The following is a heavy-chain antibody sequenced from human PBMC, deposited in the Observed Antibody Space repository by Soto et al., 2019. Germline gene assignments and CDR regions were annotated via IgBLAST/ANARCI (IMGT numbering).Heavy chain of an antibody. D-gene: IGHD3-22*01. CDR3: TRYYYESSGYYVY. CDR1: GFHFGNYA. V-gene: IGHV3-49*04. Sequence: GGSLRLSCTVSGFHFGNYALSLVRQSPGKGPEWVGFIRSEAYGGTTDYAASVKGRFIISRDDSKSIAYLEINSLQTDDTAVYYCTRYYYESSGYYVYWGQGTLVTVSS. J-gene: IGHJ4*02. CDR2: IRSEAYGGTT.